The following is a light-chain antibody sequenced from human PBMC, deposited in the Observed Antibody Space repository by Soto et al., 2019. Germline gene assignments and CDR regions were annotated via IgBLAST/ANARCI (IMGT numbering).Light chain of an antibody. V-gene: IGKV4-1*01. Sequence: DIVVTQSPDSLPVSLGERATINCKSSQSVLYSSNNKNYLAWYQQKPGQPPKLLIYWASTRESGVPDRFSGRGSGTDFTLTISSLPAEDVAVYYCHQYYSTPRALGQGTKVEIK. CDR1: QSVLYSSNNKNY. J-gene: IGKJ1*01. CDR3: HQYYSTPRA. CDR2: WAS.